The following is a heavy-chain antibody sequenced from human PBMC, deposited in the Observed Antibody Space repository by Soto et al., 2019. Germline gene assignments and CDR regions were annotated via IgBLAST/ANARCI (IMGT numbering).Heavy chain of an antibody. CDR1: GGSFSGYY. J-gene: IGHJ6*02. CDR2: INHSGST. D-gene: IGHD3-22*01. CDR3: ARGLDYYDSSGYPPAV. Sequence: PSETLSLTCAVYGGSFSGYYWSWIRQPPGKGLEWIGEINHSGSTNYNPSLKSRVTISVDTSKNQFSLKLSSVTAADTAVYYCARGLDYYDSSGYPPAVWGQGTTVTVSS. V-gene: IGHV4-34*01.